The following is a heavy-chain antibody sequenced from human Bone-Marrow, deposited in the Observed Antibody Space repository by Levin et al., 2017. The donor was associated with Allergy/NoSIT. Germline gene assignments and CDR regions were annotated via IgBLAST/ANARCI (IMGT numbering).Heavy chain of an antibody. CDR3: ATERRGSFRNWFDP. V-gene: IGHV1-2*06. CDR1: GYTFTGYY. CDR2: INPNSGGT. Sequence: ASVKVSCKASGYTFTGYYMHWVRQAPGQGLEWMGRINPNSGGTNYAQKFQGRVTMTRDTSISTAYMELSRLRSDDTAVYYCATERRGSFRNWFDPWGQGTLVTVSS. D-gene: IGHD3-10*01. J-gene: IGHJ5*02.